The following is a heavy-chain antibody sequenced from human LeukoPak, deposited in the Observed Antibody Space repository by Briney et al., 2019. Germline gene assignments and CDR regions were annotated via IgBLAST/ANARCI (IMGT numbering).Heavy chain of an antibody. J-gene: IGHJ3*02. Sequence: SETLSLTCTVSGGTISSSSYYWGWIRQPPGKGLEWIGSIYYSGSTYYNPSLKSRVTISVDTSKNQFSLKLSSVTAADTAVYYCARHRAYLYAFDIWGQGTMVTVSS. CDR1: GGTISSSSYY. V-gene: IGHV4-39*01. D-gene: IGHD1-26*01. CDR3: ARHRAYLYAFDI. CDR2: IYYSGST.